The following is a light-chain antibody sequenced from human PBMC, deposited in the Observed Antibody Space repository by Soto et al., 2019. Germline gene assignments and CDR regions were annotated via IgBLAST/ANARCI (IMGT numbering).Light chain of an antibody. CDR2: GNT. CDR3: QSYDSTLSMV. Sequence: QPVLTQPPSVSGAPGQRVTISCTGSSSNIGTGYDVHWYQQLPGTAPKLLIYGNTKRPSGVPERFSGSKSDTSASLAITGLQAEDEADYYFQSYDSTLSMVFGGGTKLTVL. CDR1: SSNIGTGYD. J-gene: IGLJ2*01. V-gene: IGLV1-40*01.